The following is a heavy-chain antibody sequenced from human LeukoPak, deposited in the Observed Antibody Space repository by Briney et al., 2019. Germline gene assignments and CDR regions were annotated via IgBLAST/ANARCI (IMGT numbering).Heavy chain of an antibody. Sequence: SETLSLTCAVYGGSFSDYYWSWIRQPPGKGLEWIGEINHSGSTNYNPSLKSRVTISVDTSKNQFSLKLSSVTAADTAEYYCAQGHDYGDYLNWFDPWGQGTLVTVSS. D-gene: IGHD4-17*01. CDR1: GGSFSDYY. CDR3: AQGHDYGDYLNWFDP. J-gene: IGHJ5*02. CDR2: INHSGST. V-gene: IGHV4-34*01.